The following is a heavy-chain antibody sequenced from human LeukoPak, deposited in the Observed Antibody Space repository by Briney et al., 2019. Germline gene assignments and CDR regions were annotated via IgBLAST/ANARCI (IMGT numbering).Heavy chain of an antibody. D-gene: IGHD2-2*01. V-gene: IGHV3-48*04. Sequence: GGSLRLSCAASGFTFSSYSMNWVRQAPGKGLEWVSYISSSSSTIYYADSVKGRFTISRDNAKNSLYLQMNSLRAEDTAVYYYARVVVVPARYYYYMDVWGKGTTVTVSS. CDR1: GFTFSSYS. J-gene: IGHJ6*03. CDR2: ISSSSSTI. CDR3: ARVVVVPARYYYYMDV.